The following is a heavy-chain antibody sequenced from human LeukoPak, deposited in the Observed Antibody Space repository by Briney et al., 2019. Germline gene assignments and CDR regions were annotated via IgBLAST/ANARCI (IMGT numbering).Heavy chain of an antibody. J-gene: IGHJ4*02. V-gene: IGHV3-23*01. CDR2: ISGSGGTT. Sequence: GGSLRLSCAASGFTFSSCAMSWVRQAPGKGLEWVSAISGSGGTTYYADSVKGRFTISRDNSKNTLYLQMNSLRAEDTAVYYCAKATIFGVVDYFDYWGQGTLVTVSS. D-gene: IGHD3-3*01. CDR3: AKATIFGVVDYFDY. CDR1: GFTFSSCA.